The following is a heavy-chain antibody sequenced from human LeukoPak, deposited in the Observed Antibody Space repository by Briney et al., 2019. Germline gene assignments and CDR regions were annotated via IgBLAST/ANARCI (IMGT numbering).Heavy chain of an antibody. J-gene: IGHJ4*02. Sequence: SSVKVSCKACRETFTTDGIIWGREAPGQGLGWRGGIVPIFDTAKYAQKFQGRVTITADKSTSTTYMELSSLRSEDTAMYFCARGRITVAAIYYFDYWGQGTLVTVSS. D-gene: IGHD6-19*01. CDR3: ARGRITVAAIYYFDY. CDR1: RETFTTDG. CDR2: IVPIFDTA. V-gene: IGHV1-69*06.